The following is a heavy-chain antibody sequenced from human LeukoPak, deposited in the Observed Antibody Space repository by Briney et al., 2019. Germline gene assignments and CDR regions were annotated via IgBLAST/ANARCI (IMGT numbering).Heavy chain of an antibody. CDR1: GFTFSSSA. D-gene: IGHD6-19*01. J-gene: IGHJ4*02. CDR3: ARVGQQWLVNFDY. V-gene: IGHV3-23*01. Sequence: GGSLRLSCAASGFTFSSSAMSWVRQAPGKGLEWVSAISNNGGYTYYADSVQGRFTISRDNSKSTLCLQMNSLRAEDTAVYYCARVGQQWLVNFDYWGQGTLVTVSS. CDR2: ISNNGGYT.